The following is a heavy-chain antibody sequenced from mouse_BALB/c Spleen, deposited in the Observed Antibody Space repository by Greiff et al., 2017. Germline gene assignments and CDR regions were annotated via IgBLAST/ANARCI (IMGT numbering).Heavy chain of an antibody. CDR1: GFTFTDYY. V-gene: IGHV7-3*02. Sequence: EVNVVESGGGLVQPGGSLRLSCATSGFTFTDYYMSWVRQPPGKALEWLGFIRNKANGYTTEYSASVKGRFTISRDNSQSILYLQMNTLRAEDSATYYCARDIRAGYYFDDWGQGTTLTVSS. D-gene: IGHD3-3*01. CDR2: IRNKANGYTT. CDR3: ARDIRAGYYFDD. J-gene: IGHJ2*01.